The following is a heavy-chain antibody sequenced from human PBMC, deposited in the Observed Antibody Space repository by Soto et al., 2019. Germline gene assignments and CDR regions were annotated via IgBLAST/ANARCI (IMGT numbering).Heavy chain of an antibody. D-gene: IGHD3-9*01. V-gene: IGHV1-69*02. CDR3: ARSFTGHDHYYYYYGMDV. Sequence: QVRLVQSGAEVKKPGSSVKVSCKASGGTFSSYTISWVRQAPGQGLEWMGRIIPILGIANYAQKFQGRVTITADKSTSTAYMELSSLRSEDTAVYYCARSFTGHDHYYYYYGMDVWGQGTTVTVSS. CDR2: IIPILGIA. CDR1: GGTFSSYT. J-gene: IGHJ6*02.